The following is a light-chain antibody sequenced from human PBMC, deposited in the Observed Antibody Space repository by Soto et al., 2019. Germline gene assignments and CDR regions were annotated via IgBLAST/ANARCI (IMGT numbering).Light chain of an antibody. CDR1: SSDIGDYGY. CDR3: CSYADKYTYV. V-gene: IGLV2-11*01. CDR2: DVT. Sequence: QSVLTQPRSVSGSPGQSVTISCTGTSSDIGDYGYVSWYQHHAGKTPKLMIYDVTKRPSGVPDRFSGSKSGSTASLTISGLQADDEAGYYCCSYADKYTYVFGTGTKVTV. J-gene: IGLJ1*01.